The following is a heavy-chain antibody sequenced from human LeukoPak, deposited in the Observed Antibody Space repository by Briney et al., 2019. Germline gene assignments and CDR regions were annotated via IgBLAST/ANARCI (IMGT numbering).Heavy chain of an antibody. D-gene: IGHD3-10*01. V-gene: IGHV3-21*01. CDR3: ARVETLRYGSGSYYAFEI. CDR2: ISSSSSYI. CDR1: GFTFSSYS. J-gene: IGHJ3*02. Sequence: GGSLRLSCAASGFTFSSYSMNWVRQAPGKGLEWVSSISSSSSYIYYADSVKGRFTISRDNAKNSLYLQMNSLRAEDTAVYYCARVETLRYGSGSYYAFEIWGQGTMVTVSS.